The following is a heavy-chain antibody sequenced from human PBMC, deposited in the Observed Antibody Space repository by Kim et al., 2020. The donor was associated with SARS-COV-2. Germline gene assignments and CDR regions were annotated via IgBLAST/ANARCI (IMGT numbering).Heavy chain of an antibody. CDR1: GLNFGDYA. CDR3: NSGSYYYDSAAYYHDY. V-gene: IGHV3-49*03. Sequence: GGSLRLSCTTSGLNFGDYAMSWFRVAPGKGLEWVAFIRSKRYGETTEYAVSVKGRFTISRDDSKRIAYLQINGLKTDDTAVYFCNSGSYYYDSAAYYHDYWGEGTLVTVSS. CDR2: IRSKRYGETT. D-gene: IGHD3-22*01. J-gene: IGHJ4*02.